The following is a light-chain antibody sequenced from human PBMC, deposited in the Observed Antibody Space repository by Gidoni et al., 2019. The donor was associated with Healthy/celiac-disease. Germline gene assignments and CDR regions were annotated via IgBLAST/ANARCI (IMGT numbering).Light chain of an antibody. CDR2: WAS. J-gene: IGKJ1*01. V-gene: IGKV4-1*01. Sequence: DIVMTQSPDSLAVSLGERATINGKSSQSVLYSSNNKNYLAWYQQKPGKPPKLLIYWASTRESGVPDRFSGSGSGTDFTLTISSLQAEDVAVYYCQQYYSTPTFGQGTKVEIK. CDR1: QSVLYSSNNKNY. CDR3: QQYYSTPT.